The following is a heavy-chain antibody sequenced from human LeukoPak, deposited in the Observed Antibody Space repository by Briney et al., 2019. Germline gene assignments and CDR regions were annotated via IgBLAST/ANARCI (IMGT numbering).Heavy chain of an antibody. CDR2: IYFTGTT. V-gene: IGHV4-59*08. D-gene: IGHD1-26*01. J-gene: IGHJ4*02. CDR3: ARGGAFLTD. Sequence: PSQTLSLTCTVSGGSITNHYWTWIRQPPGKGLEWVGYIYFTGTTNHNPSLKSRVTISVDTFNNRFSLRLNSVTAADTAVYYCARGGAFLTDWGQGTLVTVSS. CDR1: GGSITNHY.